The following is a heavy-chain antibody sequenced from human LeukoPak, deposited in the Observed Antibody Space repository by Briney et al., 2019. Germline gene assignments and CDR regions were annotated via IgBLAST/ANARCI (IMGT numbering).Heavy chain of an antibody. CDR2: ISYDGSNK. CDR3: ARGPLLDSSGYYPIDY. CDR1: RFTFSSYA. Sequence: GGSLRLSCAASRFTFSSYAMHWVRQAPGKGLEWVAVISYDGSNKYYADSVKGRFTISRDNSKNTLYLQMNSLRAEDTAVYYCARGPLLDSSGYYPIDYWGQGTLVTVSS. D-gene: IGHD3-22*01. J-gene: IGHJ4*02. V-gene: IGHV3-30-3*01.